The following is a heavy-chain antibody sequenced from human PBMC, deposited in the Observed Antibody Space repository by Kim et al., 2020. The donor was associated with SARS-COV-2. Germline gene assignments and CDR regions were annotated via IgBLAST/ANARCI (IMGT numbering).Heavy chain of an antibody. CDR3: ARALYYYDSSGYFDAFDI. J-gene: IGHJ3*02. D-gene: IGHD3-22*01. V-gene: IGHV4-34*01. Sequence: SETLSLTCAVYGGSFSGYYWSWIRQPPGKGLEWIGEINHSGSTNYNPSLKSRVTISVDTSKNQFSLKLSSVTAADTAVYYCARALYYYDSSGYFDAFDIWGQGTMVTVSS. CDR1: GGSFSGYY. CDR2: INHSGST.